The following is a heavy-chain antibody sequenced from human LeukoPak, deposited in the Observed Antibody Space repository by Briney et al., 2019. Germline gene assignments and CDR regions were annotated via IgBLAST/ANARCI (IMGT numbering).Heavy chain of an antibody. Sequence: SETLSLTCAVYGGSFSGYYWSWIRQPPGRGLEWIGYIYYSGSTNYNPSLKSRVTISVDTSRNQFSLKLSSVTAADTAVYCCARSGWYYDAIDYWGQGALVTVSS. J-gene: IGHJ4*02. CDR2: IYYSGST. CDR3: ARSGWYYDAIDY. V-gene: IGHV4-59*01. CDR1: GGSFSGYY. D-gene: IGHD3-3*01.